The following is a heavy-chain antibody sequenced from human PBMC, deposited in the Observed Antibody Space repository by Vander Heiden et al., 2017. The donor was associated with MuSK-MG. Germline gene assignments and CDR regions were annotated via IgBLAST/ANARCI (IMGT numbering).Heavy chain of an antibody. J-gene: IGHJ4*01. CDR2: ISASGGSI. Sequence: EVQILQSGGGLVQPGGSLRLSCAASGFTFSTYAMSWVRQAPGKGLEWISVISASGGSIFYADSVKGRFTISRDNAKNTLYLQMNSLRAEDTAVYYCAKLYGSGSYPPFDYWGHGALVSVSS. CDR1: GFTFSTYA. V-gene: IGHV3-23*01. D-gene: IGHD3-10*01. CDR3: AKLYGSGSYPPFDY.